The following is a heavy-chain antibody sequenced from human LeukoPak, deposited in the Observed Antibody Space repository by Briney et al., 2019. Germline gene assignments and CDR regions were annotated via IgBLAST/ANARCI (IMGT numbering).Heavy chain of an antibody. D-gene: IGHD3-16*01. CDR1: GGSLTGYY. J-gene: IGHJ6*02. Sequence: SETLSLTCGVQGGSLTGYYWNWIRRSPGRGLEWLGKTNHSGSTTYSPSFERRLTISLVTSKNEVSLRLTSVTAADTAIYYCARGQRTLTAHYYDYHPIDVWGQGTTVTVSS. CDR2: TNHSGST. V-gene: IGHV4-34*01. CDR3: ARGQRTLTAHYYDYHPIDV.